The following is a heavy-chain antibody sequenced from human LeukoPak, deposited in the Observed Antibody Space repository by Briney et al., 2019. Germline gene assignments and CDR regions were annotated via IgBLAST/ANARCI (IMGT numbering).Heavy chain of an antibody. CDR1: GFALSSHW. Sequence: GGSLRLSCAASGFALSSHWMTWVRQAPGKGLEWVSYISSSSSTIYYADSVKGRFTISRDNAKNSLYLQMNSLRDEDTAVYYCARGGYCSGGSCYSYYYYGMDVWGQGTTVTVSS. CDR2: ISSSSSTI. V-gene: IGHV3-48*02. CDR3: ARGGYCSGGSCYSYYYYGMDV. J-gene: IGHJ6*02. D-gene: IGHD2-15*01.